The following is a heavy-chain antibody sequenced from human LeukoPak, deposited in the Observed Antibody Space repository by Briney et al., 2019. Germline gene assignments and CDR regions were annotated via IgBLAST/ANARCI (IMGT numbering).Heavy chain of an antibody. J-gene: IGHJ5*02. D-gene: IGHD3-3*01. CDR1: GYSFTSYW. Sequence: GESLKISCKGSGYSFTSYWIGWVRPMPGKGLEWMGIIYPGDSDTRYSPSFQGQVTISADKSISTAYLQWSSLKASDTAMYYCARESYTIFGVDNWFDPWGPGTLVTVSS. V-gene: IGHV5-51*01. CDR2: IYPGDSDT. CDR3: ARESYTIFGVDNWFDP.